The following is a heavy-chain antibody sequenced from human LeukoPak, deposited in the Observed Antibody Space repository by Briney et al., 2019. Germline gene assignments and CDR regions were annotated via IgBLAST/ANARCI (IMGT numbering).Heavy chain of an antibody. CDR3: ARVDSSGYYDYYFDY. CDR2: IKQDGSEK. J-gene: IGHJ4*02. D-gene: IGHD3-22*01. Sequence: GGSLRLSCAASGFTFSNYWMSWVRQAPGKGLEWVANIKQDGSEKYYVNSVKGRFTISRDNAKNSLYLQMNSLRAEDTAVYYCARVDSSGYYDYYFDYWGQGTLVTVSS. V-gene: IGHV3-7*01. CDR1: GFTFSNYW.